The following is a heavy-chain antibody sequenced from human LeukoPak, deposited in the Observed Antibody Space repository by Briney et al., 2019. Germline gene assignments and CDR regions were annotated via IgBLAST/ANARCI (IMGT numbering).Heavy chain of an antibody. CDR2: INAGNGNT. CDR1: GYTFTSYA. J-gene: IGHJ4*02. CDR3: ARDRWLRPYYFDY. V-gene: IGHV1-3*01. D-gene: IGHD5-12*01. Sequence: GASVKVSCKASGYTFTSYAMHWVRQAPGQRLEWMGWINAGNGNTKYSQKFQGRVTITRDTSASTAYMELSSLRSEDTAVYYCARDRWLRPYYFDYWGQGTLVTVSS.